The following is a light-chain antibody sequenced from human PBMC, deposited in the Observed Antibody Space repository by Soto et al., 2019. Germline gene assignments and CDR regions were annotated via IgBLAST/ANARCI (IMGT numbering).Light chain of an antibody. J-gene: IGKJ1*01. CDR2: SAS. Sequence: EVVLTQSPGTLSLYPGERVTLSCRASQSVASSYLAWYQQKPGRAPRLLFYSASSRATGIPDRFSGSGSGTDVTLTISRPEPEDVSVYYCRHFGCLPETFGQGTTVE. CDR1: QSVASSY. V-gene: IGKV3-20*01. CDR3: RHFGCLPET.